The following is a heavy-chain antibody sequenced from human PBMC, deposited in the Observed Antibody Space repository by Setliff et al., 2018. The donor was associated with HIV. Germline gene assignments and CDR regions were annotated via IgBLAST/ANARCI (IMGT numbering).Heavy chain of an antibody. CDR1: GSFINSDY. J-gene: IGHJ4*02. CDR2: IYHSATT. CDR3: ARRIYGNNPYFDY. Sequence: SETLSLTCTVSGSFINSDYWGWIRQPPGKGLEWIGSIYHSATTYYNPSLWGRVTISIDTSKNQFSLKLSSVTAADTAIYYCARRIYGNNPYFDYWSQGTLVTVSS. V-gene: IGHV4-38-2*02. D-gene: IGHD4-17*01.